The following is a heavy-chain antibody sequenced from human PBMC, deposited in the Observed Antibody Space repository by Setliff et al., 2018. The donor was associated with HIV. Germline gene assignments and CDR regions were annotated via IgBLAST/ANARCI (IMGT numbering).Heavy chain of an antibody. CDR1: GFPFSSYS. V-gene: IGHV3-48*01. D-gene: IGHD3-22*01. J-gene: IGHJ4*02. CDR3: VGDASPDSEDGGYSAGGN. Sequence: SGGSLRLSCAASGFPFSSYSMNWFRQPPGKGLEWVAYISGSSGSIYYTDSVKGRFTVSRDNAKDSLYLQMNSLRVEDAAVYYCVGDASPDSEDGGYSAGGNWGPGTLVTVSS. CDR2: ISGSSGSI.